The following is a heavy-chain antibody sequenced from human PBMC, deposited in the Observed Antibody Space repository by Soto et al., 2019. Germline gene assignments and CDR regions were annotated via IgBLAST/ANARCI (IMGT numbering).Heavy chain of an antibody. Sequence: QVQLVQSGAEVKKPGSSVKVSCKASGGTFSSYAISWVRQAPGQELEWMGGISPFFGTANYAQKFQGRVRITADESTSTAYMELSSLRSEDTAVYYCAGGYCSSTSCYPDYWGQGTLVTVSS. CDR3: AGGYCSSTSCYPDY. V-gene: IGHV1-69*01. CDR2: ISPFFGTA. CDR1: GGTFSSYA. D-gene: IGHD2-2*01. J-gene: IGHJ4*02.